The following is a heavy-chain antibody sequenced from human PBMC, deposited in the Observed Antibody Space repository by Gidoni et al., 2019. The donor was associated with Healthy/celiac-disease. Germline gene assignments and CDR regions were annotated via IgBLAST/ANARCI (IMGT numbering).Heavy chain of an antibody. CDR3: AKQPYGSGSYYDWFDP. CDR2: ISGSGGST. D-gene: IGHD3-10*01. V-gene: IGHV3-23*01. Sequence: EVQLLESGGGLVQPGGSLRLSCAASGFTFSSYAMSWVRQAPGKGVEWVSAISGSGGSTDYADSVKGRFTISRDNSKNTLYLQMNSLRAEDTAVYYCAKQPYGSGSYYDWFDPWGQGTLVTVSS. CDR1: GFTFSSYA. J-gene: IGHJ5*02.